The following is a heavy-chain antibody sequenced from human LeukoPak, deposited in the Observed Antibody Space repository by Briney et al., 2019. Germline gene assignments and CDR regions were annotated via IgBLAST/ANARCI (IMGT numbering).Heavy chain of an antibody. Sequence: GGSLRLSCAASGFTFSSYAMSWVRQAPGKGLEWVSAISGSGGSTYYADSVKGRFTISRDNAKNSVYLQMNSLRVEDTAVYYCARDSEYKIDYWGQGTLVTVSS. CDR1: GFTFSSYA. CDR3: ARDSEYKIDY. J-gene: IGHJ4*02. CDR2: ISGSGGST. D-gene: IGHD1-1*01. V-gene: IGHV3-23*01.